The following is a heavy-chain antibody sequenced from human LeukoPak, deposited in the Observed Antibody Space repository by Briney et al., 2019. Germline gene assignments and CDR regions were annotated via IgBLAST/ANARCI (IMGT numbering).Heavy chain of an antibody. D-gene: IGHD1-1*01. CDR3: ARVTAQTDNFDAFDI. CDR2: IKQDESEK. J-gene: IGHJ3*02. CDR1: GFSLSRYW. V-gene: IGHV3-7*01. Sequence: GGSLRLSCAASGFSLSRYWMSWVRQAPGEGLEWVANIKQDESEKDYVDSVKGRFTISRDNAKNSLYLQMNSLRAEDTAVYYCARVTAQTDNFDAFDIWGQGTMVTVSS.